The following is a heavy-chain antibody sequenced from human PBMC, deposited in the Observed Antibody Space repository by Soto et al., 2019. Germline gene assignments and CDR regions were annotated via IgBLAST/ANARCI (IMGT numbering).Heavy chain of an antibody. CDR1: GFSFSSAW. CDR3: ARDRAYSRFDY. Sequence: EVQLVESGGGLVQPGGSLRLSCAVSGFSFSSAWMNWIRQAPGKGLERVAIMNEDGSQRYYVDSVKGRFTISRDNAKNALFLQMNRLRVANTAVYFCARDRAYSRFDYWGQGSLVTVSS. CDR2: MNEDGSQR. V-gene: IGHV3-7*03. J-gene: IGHJ4*02. D-gene: IGHD4-4*01.